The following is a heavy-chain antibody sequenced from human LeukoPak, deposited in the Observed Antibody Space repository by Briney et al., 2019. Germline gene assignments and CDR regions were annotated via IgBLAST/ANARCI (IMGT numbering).Heavy chain of an antibody. CDR2: ISGSGGST. CDR3: AKEEDWNDWPPAPEPPY. D-gene: IGHD1-1*01. Sequence: GGSLRLSCAASGFTFSSYAMSWVRQAPGKGLEWVSAISGSGGSTYYADSVKGRFTISRDNSKNTLYLQMNSLRAEDTAVYYCAKEEDWNDWPPAPEPPYWGQGNLVTVSS. V-gene: IGHV3-23*01. CDR1: GFTFSSYA. J-gene: IGHJ4*02.